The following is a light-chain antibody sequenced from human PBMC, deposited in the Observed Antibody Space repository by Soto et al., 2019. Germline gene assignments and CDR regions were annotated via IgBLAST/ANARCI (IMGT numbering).Light chain of an antibody. CDR2: NNN. V-gene: IGLV1-44*01. CDR3: ATWDGSLPAV. CDR1: TSNIGSKT. Sequence: QSVLTQPPSASGTPGQRVTISCSGSTSNIGSKTVSWYQQLPGSAPKVLIDNNNERPSGVPDRFSGSKSGTSASLAISGLQSEDEAAYYCATWDGSLPAVFGGGTKLTVL. J-gene: IGLJ2*01.